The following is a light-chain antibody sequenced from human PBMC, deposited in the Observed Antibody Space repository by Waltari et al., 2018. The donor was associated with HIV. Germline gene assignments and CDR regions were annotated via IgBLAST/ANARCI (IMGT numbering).Light chain of an antibody. CDR1: PSVSSD. CDR2: NAS. J-gene: IGKJ1*01. Sequence: EILMTQSPATLSVPPGERVTLYCRASPSVSSDLAWYRQKPGQAPRLLIYNASTRATGLPARFSGSGSGTEFTLTISSLQSEDFAFYYCQQYNNWPPWTFGQGTKVEIK. CDR3: QQYNNWPPWT. V-gene: IGKV3-15*01.